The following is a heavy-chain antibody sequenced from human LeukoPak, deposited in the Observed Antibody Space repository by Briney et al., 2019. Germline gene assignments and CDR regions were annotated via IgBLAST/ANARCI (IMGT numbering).Heavy chain of an antibody. J-gene: IGHJ6*03. D-gene: IGHD3-10*01. Sequence: GGSLRLSCAASGFIFSSYGMHWVRQAPGKGLEWVAFIRYDGGNKYYGDSVKGRFAISRDNARNSLFLQMNSLRVEDTGVYYCVREGSGSTHYMDVWGKGTTVTVAS. CDR1: GFIFSSYG. V-gene: IGHV3-30*02. CDR2: IRYDGGNK. CDR3: VREGSGSTHYMDV.